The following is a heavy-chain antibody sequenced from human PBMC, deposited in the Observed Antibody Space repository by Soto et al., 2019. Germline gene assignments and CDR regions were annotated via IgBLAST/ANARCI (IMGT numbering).Heavy chain of an antibody. D-gene: IGHD3-10*01. CDR3: ARVISPMAPSDY. CDR1: GGSISSYY. J-gene: IGHJ4*02. CDR2: IYYSGST. V-gene: IGHV4-59*08. Sequence: SETLSLTCTVSGGSISSYYWSWIRQPPGKGLEWIGYIYYSGSTNYNPSLKSRVTISVDTSKNQFSLKLSSVTAADTAVYYCARVISPMAPSDYWGQGTLVTVSS.